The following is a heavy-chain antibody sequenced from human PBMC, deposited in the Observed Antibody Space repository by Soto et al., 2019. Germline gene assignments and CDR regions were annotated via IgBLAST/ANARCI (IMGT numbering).Heavy chain of an antibody. V-gene: IGHV1-18*04. CDR2: ISAYNGNT. Sequence: QVQLVQSGAEVKKPGASVKVSCKASGYTFTSYGISWVRQAPGQGLEWLGWISAYNGNTNYAQKLQGRVTMTTDTSTSTAYMELRSLRSDDTAVYYCARAKTIVVVVAANWFDPWGQGTLVTVSS. J-gene: IGHJ5*02. CDR3: ARAKTIVVVVAANWFDP. D-gene: IGHD2-15*01. CDR1: GYTFTSYG.